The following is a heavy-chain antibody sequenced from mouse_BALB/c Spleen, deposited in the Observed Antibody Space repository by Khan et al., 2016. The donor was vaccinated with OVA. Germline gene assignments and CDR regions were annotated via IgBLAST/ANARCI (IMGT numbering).Heavy chain of an antibody. Sequence: EVELVESGPVLVKPSQSLSLTFPVTGYSITSDYAWNWIRQFPGNKQEWMGYIGYSGSTSYNPSLNSRISITRDTSKHQFFLQMNSVTTKDTATYCGECPVPAFAYGGQGTLVTVP. J-gene: IGHJ3*01. CDR3: ECPVPAFAY. CDR2: IGYSGST. V-gene: IGHV3-2*02. D-gene: IGHD2-13*01. CDR1: GYSITSDYA.